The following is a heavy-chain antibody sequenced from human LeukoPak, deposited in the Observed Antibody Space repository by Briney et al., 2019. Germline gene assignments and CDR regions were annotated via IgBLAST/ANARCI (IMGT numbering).Heavy chain of an antibody. CDR2: IYCSGST. Sequence: SETLSLTCTVSGGSISSSSYYWGWIRQPPGKGLEWIGSIYCSGSTYYNPSLKSRVTISVDTSKNQFSLKLSSVTAADTAVYYCASLIKTSSGWFRGGDWFDPWGQGTLVTVSS. J-gene: IGHJ5*02. D-gene: IGHD6-19*01. V-gene: IGHV4-39*07. CDR1: GGSISSSSYY. CDR3: ASLIKTSSGWFRGGDWFDP.